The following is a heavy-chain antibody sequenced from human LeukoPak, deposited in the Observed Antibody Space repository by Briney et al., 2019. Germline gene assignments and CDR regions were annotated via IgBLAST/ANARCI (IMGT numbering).Heavy chain of an antibody. CDR2: ISSNGGST. V-gene: IGHV3-64*01. D-gene: IGHD1-1*01. Sequence: PGGSLRLSCAASGFTFSNYAMIWVRQAPGKGLEYVSAISSNGGSTDYANSVKGRFTISRDNSKNTLDLQMGSLRVEDMAVYYCARTSITTMGYYYYGMDVWDQGATVTVS. CDR1: GFTFSNYA. CDR3: ARTSITTMGYYYYGMDV. J-gene: IGHJ6*02.